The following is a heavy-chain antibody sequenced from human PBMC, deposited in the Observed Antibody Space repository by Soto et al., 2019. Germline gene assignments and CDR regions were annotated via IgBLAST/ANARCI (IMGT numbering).Heavy chain of an antibody. CDR1: GDSVSSNSAA. V-gene: IGHV6-1*01. D-gene: IGHD1-1*01. CDR3: ARGSWDDVTGHYYMDV. Sequence: SQTLSLTCDISGDSVSSNSAAWDWIRQTPSRGLEWLGRAYYRSKWYINYAVSVKSRITVNPDTSTNQFSLQLNSVPPEDPAVYYCARGSWDDVTGHYYMDVWGKGTTVTVSS. CDR2: AYYRSKWYI. J-gene: IGHJ6*03.